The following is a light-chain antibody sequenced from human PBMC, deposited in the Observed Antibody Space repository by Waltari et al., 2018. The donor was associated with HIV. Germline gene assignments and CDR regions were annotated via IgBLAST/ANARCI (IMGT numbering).Light chain of an antibody. CDR3: HQYYSTTTWT. V-gene: IGKV1-NL1*01. Sequence: DIQLTQSPASLSASVGDRVTITCRASQAISNSIAWYQQRPGKAPRLLLFGASRLETGVTSRFIGSGSGTFFTLTITSLQPGDFATYYCHQYYSTTTWTFGQGTRVE. J-gene: IGKJ1*01. CDR1: QAISNS. CDR2: GAS.